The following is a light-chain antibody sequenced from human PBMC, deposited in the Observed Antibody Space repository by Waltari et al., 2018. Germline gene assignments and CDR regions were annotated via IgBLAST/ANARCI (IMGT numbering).Light chain of an antibody. Sequence: QLVVTQSPSASASLGASVKLTCTLSSGHSSNIIAWLQQQPEKGPRYLMKVNSDGSHSRGDEMPVRCSGSSSWAERHLTISSLQAEDEADYYCQTGGHGTWVFGGGTKLTVL. V-gene: IGLV4-69*01. J-gene: IGLJ3*02. CDR2: VNSDGSH. CDR3: QTGGHGTWV. CDR1: SGHSSNI.